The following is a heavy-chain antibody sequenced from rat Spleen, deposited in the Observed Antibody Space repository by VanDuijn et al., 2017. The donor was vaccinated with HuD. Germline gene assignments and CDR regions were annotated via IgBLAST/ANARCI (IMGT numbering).Heavy chain of an antibody. CDR1: GFSLTSNG. Sequence: QVQLKESGPGLMQPSETLSLTCTVSGFSLTSNGVGWVRQPLGKGLVWMGTVWAGGSTNYNSAVQSRLSISRDTSKSQVFLKMNSLQTEDTATYYCAREGAYYYSSYPPGLDYWGQGVMVTVSS. CDR2: VWAGGST. D-gene: IGHD1-2*01. CDR3: AREGAYYYSSYPPGLDY. J-gene: IGHJ2*01. V-gene: IGHV2-72*01.